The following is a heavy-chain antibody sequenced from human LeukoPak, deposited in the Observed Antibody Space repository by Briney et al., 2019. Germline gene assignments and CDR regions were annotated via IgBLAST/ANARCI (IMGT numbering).Heavy chain of an antibody. CDR1: GFTFSSYW. V-gene: IGHV3-74*01. D-gene: IGHD6-19*01. Sequence: GGSLRLSCAASGFTFSSYWMHWVRQAPGKGLVWVSRINSDGSSTSYADSVKGRFTISRDNSKNTLYLQMNSLRAEDTATYYCAKTSGWYYFDYWGQGTLVTVSS. CDR3: AKTSGWYYFDY. CDR2: INSDGSST. J-gene: IGHJ4*02.